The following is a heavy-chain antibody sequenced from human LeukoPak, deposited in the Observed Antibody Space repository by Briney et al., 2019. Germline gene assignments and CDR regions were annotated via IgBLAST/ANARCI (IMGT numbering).Heavy chain of an antibody. CDR3: VRDSRDGIFDY. Sequence: SETLSLTCTVSGGSISTYYWSWIRQPPGKGLEWIGYIDYSGSTNYNPSLKSRVTFSVDTSKNQFSLKLSSVTAADAAVYYCVRDSRDGIFDYWGQGTLVTVSS. V-gene: IGHV4-59*01. CDR2: IDYSGST. J-gene: IGHJ4*02. CDR1: GGSISTYY. D-gene: IGHD5-24*01.